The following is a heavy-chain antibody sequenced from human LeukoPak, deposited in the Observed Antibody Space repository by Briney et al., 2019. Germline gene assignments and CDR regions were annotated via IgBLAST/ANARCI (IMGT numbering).Heavy chain of an antibody. D-gene: IGHD5-24*01. V-gene: IGHV3-48*04. CDR3: AKEGRSLQTY. CDR2: IDSMSGSI. Sequence: GGSLRLSCAASGFSFSIYSMNWVRQAPGKGLEWVSYIDSMSGSIYYADSVKGRFTISRDNAKNSLYLQMNSLRVEDTAVYYCAKEGRSLQTYWGQGTLVTVSS. J-gene: IGHJ4*02. CDR1: GFSFSIYS.